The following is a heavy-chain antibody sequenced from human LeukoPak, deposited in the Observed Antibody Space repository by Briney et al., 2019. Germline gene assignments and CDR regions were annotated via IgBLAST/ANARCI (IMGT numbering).Heavy chain of an antibody. CDR2: IYYTGST. Sequence: SETLSLTCTVSGGSISSYYWSWIRQPPGKGLEWIGYIYYTGSTNYNPSLKSRVNISVETSKNQFSLKLSSVTAADTAIYYCGRGYYYDSSGYREYFQHWGQGTLVTVSS. D-gene: IGHD3-22*01. CDR1: GGSISSYY. CDR3: GRGYYYDSSGYREYFQH. J-gene: IGHJ1*01. V-gene: IGHV4-59*01.